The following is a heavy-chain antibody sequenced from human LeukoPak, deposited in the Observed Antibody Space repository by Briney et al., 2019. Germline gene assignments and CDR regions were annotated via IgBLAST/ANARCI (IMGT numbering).Heavy chain of an antibody. CDR2: IIPIFGTA. Sequence: ASVKVSCKASGGTFSSYAISWVRQAPGQGLEWMGGIIPIFGTANYAQKFQGRVTITAGESTSTAYMELSSLRPEDTAVYYCARGLYSSSSGKNYWGQGTLVTVSS. CDR1: GGTFSSYA. J-gene: IGHJ4*02. CDR3: ARGLYSSSSGKNY. V-gene: IGHV1-69*13. D-gene: IGHD6-6*01.